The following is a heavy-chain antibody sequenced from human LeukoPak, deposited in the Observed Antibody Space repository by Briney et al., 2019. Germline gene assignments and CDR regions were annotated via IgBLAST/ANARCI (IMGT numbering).Heavy chain of an antibody. V-gene: IGHV1-69*04. Sequence: SVNDSCKASRVILSSYTFSWVRQAPGQGLEWMGKITPVSDLAHYAQKFQVRVTFAADTHTGTTYMELRSLGYEDTAVYYCARDRGLGLADSWGQGTLVSVSS. CDR3: ARDRGLGLADS. J-gene: IGHJ4*02. CDR1: RVILSSYT. D-gene: IGHD3-16*01. CDR2: ITPVSDLA.